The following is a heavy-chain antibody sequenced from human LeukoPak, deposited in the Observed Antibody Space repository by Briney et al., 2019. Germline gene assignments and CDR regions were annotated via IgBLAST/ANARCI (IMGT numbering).Heavy chain of an antibody. CDR3: ARARQATVDFDY. J-gene: IGHJ4*02. D-gene: IGHD4-23*01. CDR1: GLTFSSYS. V-gene: IGHV3-21*01. CDR2: ISSSSSYI. Sequence: PGGSLRLSCASSGLTFSSYSMNWVRQAPGKGLEGVSSISSSSSYIYYADSVKGRFTISRDNAKNSLYLQMNSLRAEDTAVYYCARARQATVDFDYWGQGTLVTVSS.